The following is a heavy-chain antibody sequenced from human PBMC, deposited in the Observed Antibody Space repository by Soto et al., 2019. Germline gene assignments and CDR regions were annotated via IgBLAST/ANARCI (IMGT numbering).Heavy chain of an antibody. V-gene: IGHV3-48*01. J-gene: IGHJ5*02. Sequence: GGSLRLSCAASGFTFSSYXMNWVRQAPGKGLEWVSYISSSSSTIYYADSVKGRFTISRDNAKNSLYLQMNSLRAEDTAVYYXARDRRVRGVPNWFDPWGQGTLVTVSS. CDR1: GFTFSSYX. CDR3: ARDRRVRGVPNWFDP. D-gene: IGHD3-10*01. CDR2: ISSSSSTI.